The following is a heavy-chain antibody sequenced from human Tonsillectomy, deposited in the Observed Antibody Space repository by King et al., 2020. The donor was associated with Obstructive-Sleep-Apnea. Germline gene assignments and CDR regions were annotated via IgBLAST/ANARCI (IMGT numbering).Heavy chain of an antibody. J-gene: IGHJ4*02. Sequence: TLKESGPTLVKPTQTLTLTCTFSGFSLRTSGVGVGWIRQPPGKALEWLALIYWDDDKRYSPSLKSRLTVTTDTSKNQVVLTVTNVDPVDTATYYWAHRRPGYTSGWTTKSFDYWGQGTLVTVSS. CDR3: AHRRPGYTSGWTTKSFDY. CDR1: GFSLRTSGVG. D-gene: IGHD6-19*01. CDR2: IYWDDDK. V-gene: IGHV2-5*02.